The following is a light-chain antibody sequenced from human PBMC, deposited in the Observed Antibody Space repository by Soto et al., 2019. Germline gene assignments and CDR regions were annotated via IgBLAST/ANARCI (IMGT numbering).Light chain of an antibody. Sequence: QSALTQPASVSGSPGQSITISCTGTSSDVGGYNHVSWYQQHPGKAPKLIIYEVRNRPSGVSNRLSGSKSGNTASLTISGLQADDEADYYCSSYTTSTTRIIFGGGTKLTVL. CDR3: SSYTTSTTRII. CDR2: EVR. CDR1: SSDVGGYNH. J-gene: IGLJ2*01. V-gene: IGLV2-14*01.